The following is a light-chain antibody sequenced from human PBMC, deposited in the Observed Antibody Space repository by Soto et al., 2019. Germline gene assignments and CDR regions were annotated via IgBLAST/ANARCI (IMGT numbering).Light chain of an antibody. CDR3: SSYTSRGTLV. Sequence: QSVLTQPASVSGSPGQSITISCTGTSSDVGGYNYVCWYQQHPGKAPKLMISEVINRPSGVSDRFSGSKSGNTANLTIAGRQAEDEADYYCSSYTSRGTLVFGTGTKLTVL. J-gene: IGLJ1*01. CDR1: SSDVGGYNY. V-gene: IGLV2-14*01. CDR2: EVI.